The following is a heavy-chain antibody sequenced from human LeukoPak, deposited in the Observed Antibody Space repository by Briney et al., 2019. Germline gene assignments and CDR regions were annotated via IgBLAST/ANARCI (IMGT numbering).Heavy chain of an antibody. CDR1: GFTFSSYW. V-gene: IGHV3-7*01. Sequence: GGSLRLSCAASGFTFSSYWMSWVRQAPGKGPEWVANIKQDGSGKYYVDSVKGRFTISRDNAKNSLYLQMNSLRAEDTAVYYCAREVVSSGWYRGTYFDYWGQGTLVTVSS. D-gene: IGHD6-19*01. CDR3: AREVVSSGWYRGTYFDY. J-gene: IGHJ4*02. CDR2: IKQDGSGK.